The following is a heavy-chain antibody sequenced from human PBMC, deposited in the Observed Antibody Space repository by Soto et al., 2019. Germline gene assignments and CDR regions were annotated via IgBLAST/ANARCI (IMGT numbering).Heavy chain of an antibody. J-gene: IGHJ5*02. V-gene: IGHV4-30-2*01. CDR2: ISQSGST. CDR1: GGSISSGGYS. Sequence: PSETLSLTCAVSGGSISSGGYSWNWIRQPPGKGLEWIGYISQSGSTYYNPSLQSRVTISLNRSKNQFSLNLNSVTAADTAVYYCARQHRRGLKCLDPWGQGTLVTVSS. CDR3: ARQHRRGLKCLDP.